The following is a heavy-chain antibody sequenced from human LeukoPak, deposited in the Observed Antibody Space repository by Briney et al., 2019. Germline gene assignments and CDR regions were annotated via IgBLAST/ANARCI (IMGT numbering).Heavy chain of an antibody. CDR1: GYTFTGYY. D-gene: IGHD6-13*01. V-gene: IGHV1-2*02. J-gene: IGHJ4*02. CDR3: ARVVSQQLSGSEVDY. Sequence: ASVKVSCKASGYTFTGYYMHWVRQAPGQGLEWMGWINPNSGGTKYAQKFQGRVTMTRDTSISTAYMELSRLRSDDTAVYYCARVVSQQLSGSEVDYWGQGTLVTVSS. CDR2: INPNSGGT.